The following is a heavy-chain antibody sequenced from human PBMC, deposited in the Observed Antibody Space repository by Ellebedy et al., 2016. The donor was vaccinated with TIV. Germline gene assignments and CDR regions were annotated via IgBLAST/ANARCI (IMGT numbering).Heavy chain of an antibody. CDR3: ARWFGELLYVRWFDP. J-gene: IGHJ5*02. Sequence: SETLSLTCTVSGDSISRSSYYWGWIRQPPGKGLEWIGSIYYSGSTDYNPSLKSRVTISADTSKNEISLRLSFVTAADTAVYYCARWFGELLYVRWFDPWGQGTLVTVSS. CDR1: GDSISRSSYY. CDR2: IYYSGST. D-gene: IGHD3-10*01. V-gene: IGHV4-39*01.